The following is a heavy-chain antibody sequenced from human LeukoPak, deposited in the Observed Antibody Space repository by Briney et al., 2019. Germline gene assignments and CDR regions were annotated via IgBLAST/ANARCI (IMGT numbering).Heavy chain of an antibody. CDR3: ASDKNVLLWFGELFGLY. Sequence: SVTLSLTCTVSGGSISSSSYYWGWIRQPPGKGLEWIGSIYYSGSTYYNPSLKSRVTISVDTSKNQFSLKLSSVTAADTAVYYCASDKNVLLWFGELFGLYWGQGTLVTVSS. D-gene: IGHD3-10*01. V-gene: IGHV4-39*01. CDR2: IYYSGST. CDR1: GGSISSSSYY. J-gene: IGHJ4*02.